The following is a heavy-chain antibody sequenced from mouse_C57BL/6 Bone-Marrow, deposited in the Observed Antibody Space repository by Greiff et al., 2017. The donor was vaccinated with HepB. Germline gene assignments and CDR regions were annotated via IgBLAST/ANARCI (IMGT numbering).Heavy chain of an antibody. CDR1: GYTLTDHP. CDR2: IYPRDGST. V-gene: IGHV1-78*01. J-gene: IGHJ4*01. CDR3: ARRVDYYAMDY. D-gene: IGHD1-1*01. Sequence: QVQLQQSDAELVKPGASVKISCKVSGYTLTDHPIHWMKQRPEQGLEWIGYIYPRDGSTKYNEKFKGKATSTADKSDSTAYMQLNSLTSEDSAVYFCARRVDYYAMDYWGRGTSVTVSS.